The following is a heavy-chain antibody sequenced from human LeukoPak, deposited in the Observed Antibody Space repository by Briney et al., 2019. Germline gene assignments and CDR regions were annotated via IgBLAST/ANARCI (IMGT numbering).Heavy chain of an antibody. D-gene: IGHD3-10*01. CDR1: GFTFSSYS. CDR3: AREGGLLWFGESHGYFDL. V-gene: IGHV3-21*04. J-gene: IGHJ2*01. CDR2: ISSSSSYI. Sequence: NPGGSLRLSCAASGFTFSSYSMNWVRQAPGKGLEWVSSISSSSSYIYYADSVKGRFTISRDNAKNSLYLQMSSLRAEDTAVYYCAREGGLLWFGESHGYFDLWAVAPWSLSPQ.